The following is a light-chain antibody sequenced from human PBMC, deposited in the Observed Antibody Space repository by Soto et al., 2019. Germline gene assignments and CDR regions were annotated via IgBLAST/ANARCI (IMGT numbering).Light chain of an antibody. J-gene: IGKJ2*01. CDR3: QQSYSTPRS. CDR1: QSISSY. Sequence: DIQMTQSPSSLSASVGDRVTITCRASQSISSYLNWYQQKPGKAPKLLIYAASSLQSGVPSRVSGSGSGTDFTLTISSLQPEDFATDDCQQSYSTPRSFGQGTKLEIK. V-gene: IGKV1-39*01. CDR2: AAS.